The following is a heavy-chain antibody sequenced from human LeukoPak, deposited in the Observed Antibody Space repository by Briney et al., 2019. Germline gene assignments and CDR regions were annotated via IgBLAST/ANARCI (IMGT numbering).Heavy chain of an antibody. CDR1: EFTFSSYW. V-gene: IGHV3-74*01. J-gene: IGHJ4*02. D-gene: IGHD3-10*01. Sequence: AGSLRLSCATSEFTFSSYWMHWVRQVPGKGLVWVSRINGDGSTTLYADSVKGRFTISRDNAKNTLYLEMNSLRAEDTAIYYCAKRGPIYSASPGNYFDYWGQGTLVTVSS. CDR2: INGDGSTT. CDR3: AKRGPIYSASPGNYFDY.